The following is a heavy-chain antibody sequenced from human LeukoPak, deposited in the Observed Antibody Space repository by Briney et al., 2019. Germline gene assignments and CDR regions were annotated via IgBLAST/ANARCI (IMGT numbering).Heavy chain of an antibody. D-gene: IGHD6-6*01. J-gene: IGHJ4*02. Sequence: SETLSLTCIVSGYSISSGYYWGWIRQPPGKGLEWIGSIYHSGSTYYNPSLKSRVTISVDTSKNQFSLKLSSVTAADTAVYYCAREVAAQDTDYWGQGTLVTVSS. CDR1: GYSISSGYY. CDR3: AREVAAQDTDY. CDR2: IYHSGST. V-gene: IGHV4-38-2*02.